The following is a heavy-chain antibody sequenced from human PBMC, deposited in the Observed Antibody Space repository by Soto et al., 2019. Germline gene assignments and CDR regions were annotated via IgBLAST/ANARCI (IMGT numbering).Heavy chain of an antibody. J-gene: IGHJ6*02. CDR3: ARTSRDSSSWYSTPYYCGMDV. D-gene: IGHD6-13*01. CDR2: IYYSGST. Sequence: SETLSLTCTVSGGSISSSSYYWGWIRQPPGKGLEWIGSIYYSGSTYYNPSLKSRVTIPVDTSKNQFSLKLSSVTAADTAVYYCARTSRDSSSWYSTPYYCGMDVWGQGTTVTVSS. V-gene: IGHV4-39*01. CDR1: GGSISSSSYY.